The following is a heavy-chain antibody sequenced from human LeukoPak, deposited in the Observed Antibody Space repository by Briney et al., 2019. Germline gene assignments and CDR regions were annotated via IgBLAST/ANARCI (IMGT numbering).Heavy chain of an antibody. D-gene: IGHD1-26*01. J-gene: IGHJ4*02. CDR1: GFTFDDYA. Sequence: SLRLSCAASGFTFDDYAMHWVRQAPGKGLEWVSGISWNSGSIGYADSVKGRFTISRDNAKNSLYLQMHILRAEDTAFYYCGRSGSFYVGPDYWGQGTLVTASS. CDR3: GRSGSFYVGPDY. V-gene: IGHV3-9*01. CDR2: ISWNSGSI.